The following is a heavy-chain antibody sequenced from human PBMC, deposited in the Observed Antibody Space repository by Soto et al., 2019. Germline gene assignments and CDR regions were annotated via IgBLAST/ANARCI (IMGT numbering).Heavy chain of an antibody. V-gene: IGHV3-48*03. D-gene: IGHD2-15*01. CDR2: ISSSGSTI. Sequence: GGSLRLSCAASGFTFSSYEMDWVRQAPGKGLEWVSYISSSGSTIYYADSVKGRFTISRDNAKNSLYLQMNSLRAEDTAVYYCARVRGGCSGGSCYRYFDYWGQGTLVTVSS. CDR3: ARVRGGCSGGSCYRYFDY. CDR1: GFTFSSYE. J-gene: IGHJ4*01.